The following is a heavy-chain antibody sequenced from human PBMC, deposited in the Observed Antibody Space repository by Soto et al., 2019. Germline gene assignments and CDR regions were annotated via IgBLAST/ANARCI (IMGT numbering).Heavy chain of an antibody. CDR2: VSGYNGNI. D-gene: IGHD1-20*01. CDR3: ARDEGCHGFNS. Sequence: QVQLVQSGAEVKQPWASVRVSCKASGYTFTNYGISLVRQAAGQVLERMGWVSGYNGNINYAQKMRGRVTMTTETSTSKAYMELRTLRSDDTAVYYCARDEGCHGFNSGGQGTLSTVPS. V-gene: IGHV1-18*04. CDR1: GYTFTNYG. J-gene: IGHJ4*02.